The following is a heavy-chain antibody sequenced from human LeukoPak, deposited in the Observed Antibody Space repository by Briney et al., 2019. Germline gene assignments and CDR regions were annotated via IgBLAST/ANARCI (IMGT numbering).Heavy chain of an antibody. CDR3: AKGTYNWNDDYYFDY. CDR1: GFTFSSYA. Sequence: PGGSLRLSCAGSGFTFSSYAMSWVRQAPGKGLQWVSTISGSGGSTYYADSVKGRFTISRDNSKNTLYLQMNSLRAEDTAVYYCAKGTYNWNDDYYFDYWGQGTLVTVSS. CDR2: ISGSGGST. J-gene: IGHJ4*02. V-gene: IGHV3-23*01. D-gene: IGHD1-20*01.